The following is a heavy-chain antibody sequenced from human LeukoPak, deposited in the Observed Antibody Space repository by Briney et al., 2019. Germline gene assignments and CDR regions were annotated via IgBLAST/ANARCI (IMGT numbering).Heavy chain of an antibody. Sequence: SVTVSCKASGGTFSSYAISWVRQAPGQGLEWMGGIIPIFGTTNYAQKLQGRVTITTDESTSTAYMELSSLRSEDTAVYYCATDGIAAAGTWYYYYGMDVWGQGTTVTVSS. CDR3: ATDGIAAAGTWYYYYGMDV. D-gene: IGHD6-13*01. CDR2: IIPIFGTT. CDR1: GGTFSSYA. V-gene: IGHV1-69*05. J-gene: IGHJ6*02.